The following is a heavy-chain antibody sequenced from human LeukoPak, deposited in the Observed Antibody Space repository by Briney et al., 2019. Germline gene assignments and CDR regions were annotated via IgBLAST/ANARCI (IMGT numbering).Heavy chain of an antibody. CDR3: AKKDCSGASCYKAFDS. CDR2: ISASGSTT. CDR1: GFTFSSSA. Sequence: PGGSLRLSCAASGFTFSSSAMSWVRQAPGKGLGWVSSISASGSTTYYADSVKGRFTISRDNSKNTLYLQMNSLRAEDTALYYCAKKDCSGASCYKAFDSWGQGTLVTVSS. V-gene: IGHV3-23*01. J-gene: IGHJ4*02. D-gene: IGHD2-2*02.